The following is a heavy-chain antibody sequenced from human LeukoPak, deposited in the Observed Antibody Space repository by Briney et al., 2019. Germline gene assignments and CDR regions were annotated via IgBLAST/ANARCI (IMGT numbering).Heavy chain of an antibody. Sequence: SGRSLRLSCAASGFTFSSYGMHWVRQAPGKGLEWVAVIWYDGSNKYYADSVKGRFTISRDNSKNTLYLQMNSLRAEDTAVYYCARGDGDYAGGYFDFWGRGTLVTVSS. V-gene: IGHV3-33*01. J-gene: IGHJ2*01. D-gene: IGHD4-17*01. CDR3: ARGDGDYAGGYFDF. CDR2: IWYDGSNK. CDR1: GFTFSSYG.